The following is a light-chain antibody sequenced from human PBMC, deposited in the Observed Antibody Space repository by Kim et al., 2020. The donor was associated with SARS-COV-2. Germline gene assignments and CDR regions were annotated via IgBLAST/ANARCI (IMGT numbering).Light chain of an antibody. V-gene: IGLV3-10*01. J-gene: IGLJ2*01. Sequence: PRPTARIPFSGHALPNTYAYWYQQKSGQAPVLVIYEDSKRPSGIPERFSGSSSGTMATLTISGAQVEDEADYYCYSTDSSGNHRVFGGGTQLTVL. CDR2: EDS. CDR3: YSTDSSGNHRV. CDR1: ALPNTY.